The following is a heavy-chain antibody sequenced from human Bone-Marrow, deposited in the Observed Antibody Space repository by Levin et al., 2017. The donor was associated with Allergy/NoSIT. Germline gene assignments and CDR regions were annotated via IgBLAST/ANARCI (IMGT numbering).Heavy chain of an antibody. Sequence: ASVKVSCKASGYTFTGYYMHWVRQAPGQGLEWMGWINPNSGGTNYAQKFQGRVTMTRDTSISTAYMELSRLRSDDTAVYYCARDLGIVVVVAATYYFDYWGQGTLVTVSS. D-gene: IGHD2-15*01. V-gene: IGHV1-2*02. CDR3: ARDLGIVVVVAATYYFDY. CDR1: GYTFTGYY. CDR2: INPNSGGT. J-gene: IGHJ4*02.